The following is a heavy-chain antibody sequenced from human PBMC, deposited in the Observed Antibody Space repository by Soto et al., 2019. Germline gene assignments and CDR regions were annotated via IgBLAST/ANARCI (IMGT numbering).Heavy chain of an antibody. CDR2: ISGSGGST. CDR3: AKGKYYYDSSVYPYDPYYYNGMDV. D-gene: IGHD3-22*01. CDR1: GFTFSSYA. J-gene: IGHJ6*02. Sequence: GGSLRLSCAASGFTFSSYAMSWVRQAPGKGLEWVSAISGSGGSTYYADSVKGRFTISRDNSKNTLYLQMNSLRAEDTAVYYCAKGKYYYDSSVYPYDPYYYNGMDVWGQGTTVTVSS. V-gene: IGHV3-23*01.